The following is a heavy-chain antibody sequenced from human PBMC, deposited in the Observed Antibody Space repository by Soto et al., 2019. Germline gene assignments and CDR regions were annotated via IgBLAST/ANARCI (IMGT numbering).Heavy chain of an antibody. D-gene: IGHD3-10*01. CDR3: ARRSELLWYGMDV. Sequence: PGGSLRLSCVASGFTFSDYSMNWVRQAPGKGLEWVSSISSGSIYTCYTDSVKGRFTISRDNAKKSTYLQMNSLRAEDTAVFYCARRSELLWYGMDVWGQGTTVTVSS. V-gene: IGHV3-21*01. J-gene: IGHJ6*02. CDR2: ISSGSIYT. CDR1: GFTFSDYS.